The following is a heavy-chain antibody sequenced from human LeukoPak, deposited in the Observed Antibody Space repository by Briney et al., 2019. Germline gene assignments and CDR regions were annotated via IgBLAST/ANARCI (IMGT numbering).Heavy chain of an antibody. CDR1: GYTFTGYY. J-gene: IGHJ4*02. Sequence: ASVKVSCKASGYTFTGYYMHWVRQAPGQGLEWMGRINPNSGGTNYAQKFQGRVTMTRDTSISTAYMDLSRLRSDDTAVYHCAREPLDSSSWSYYFDYWGQGTLVAVSS. CDR3: AREPLDSSSWSYYFDY. V-gene: IGHV1-2*06. CDR2: INPNSGGT. D-gene: IGHD6-13*01.